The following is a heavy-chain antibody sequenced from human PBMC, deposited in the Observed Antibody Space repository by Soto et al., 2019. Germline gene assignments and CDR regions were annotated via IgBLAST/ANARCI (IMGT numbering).Heavy chain of an antibody. D-gene: IGHD2-2*01. CDR2: IYHSGST. V-gene: IGHV4-30-2*01. Sequence: PSDTLSLTCACSGFSLSRGGYSGSWIRQPPGKGLEWIGYIYHSGSTYYNPSLKSRVTISVDRSKNQFSLKLSSVTAADTAVYYCARGEYQLPFFDYWGQGTLVTVSA. CDR1: GFSLSRGGYS. J-gene: IGHJ4*02. CDR3: ARGEYQLPFFDY.